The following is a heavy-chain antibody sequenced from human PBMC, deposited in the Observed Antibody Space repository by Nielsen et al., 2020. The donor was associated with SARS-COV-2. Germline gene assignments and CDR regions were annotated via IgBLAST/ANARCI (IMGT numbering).Heavy chain of an antibody. CDR1: GFTFSSYA. J-gene: IGHJ5*02. CDR2: ISSNGGST. D-gene: IGHD1-26*01. V-gene: IGHV3-64D*09. CDR3: ATASIVGATTWFDP. Sequence: GESLKISCAASGFTFSSYAMHWVRQAPGKGLEYVSAISSNGGSTYYADSVKGRFTISRDNSKNTLYLQMSSLRAEDTAVYYCATASIVGATTWFDPWGQGTLVTVSS.